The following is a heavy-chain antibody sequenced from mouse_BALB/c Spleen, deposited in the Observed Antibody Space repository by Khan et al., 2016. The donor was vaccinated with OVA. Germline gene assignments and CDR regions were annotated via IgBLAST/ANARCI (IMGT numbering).Heavy chain of an antibody. V-gene: IGHV1-4*01. CDR3: ARRTTEYALDY. J-gene: IGHJ4*01. CDR2: INPRSDYT. CDR1: GYTFTSHT. Sequence: QVQLQQSGAELARPGASVKMSCKASGYTFTSHTMHWVKQRPGQGLEWIGYINPRSDYTQYTQKFNDKATLTADISSSTAYRQLSSRTSDDAAVEYGARRTTEYALDYWGQGTSVTVSS. D-gene: IGHD2-12*01.